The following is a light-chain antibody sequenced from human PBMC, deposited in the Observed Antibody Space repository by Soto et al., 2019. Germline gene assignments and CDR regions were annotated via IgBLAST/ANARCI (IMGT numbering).Light chain of an antibody. J-gene: IGLJ1*01. CDR2: KNN. V-gene: IGLV1-47*01. CDR3: AAWDDGLSGYV. Sequence: QSVLTQPPSASGTPGQRVTISCSGSSSNIGSNYVYWYQQRPGTAPQLLIYKNNQRPSGVPDLFTGSKSGSSASLAISGLRSEDEADYYCAAWDDGLSGYVFGTGPKLTV. CDR1: SSNIGSNY.